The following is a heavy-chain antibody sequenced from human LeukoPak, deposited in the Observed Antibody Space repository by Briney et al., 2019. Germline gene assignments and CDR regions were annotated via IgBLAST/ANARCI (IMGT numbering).Heavy chain of an antibody. CDR2: INPNSGGT. Sequence: GASVKVSCKASGYTFTGYYMHWVRQAPGQGLEWMGWINPNSGGTNYAQKFQGRVTMTRDTSISTAYMELSRLRSDDTAVYYCARGGYYDILTGYYTYNWFDPWGQGTLVTVSS. V-gene: IGHV1-2*02. CDR1: GYTFTGYY. J-gene: IGHJ5*02. D-gene: IGHD3-9*01. CDR3: ARGGYYDILTGYYTYNWFDP.